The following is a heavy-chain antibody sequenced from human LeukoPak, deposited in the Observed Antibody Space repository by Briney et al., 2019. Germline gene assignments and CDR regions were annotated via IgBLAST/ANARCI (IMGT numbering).Heavy chain of an antibody. J-gene: IGHJ6*02. D-gene: IGHD2-15*01. CDR3: ARAVVVVAATAYYYYGMDV. Sequence: GGSPRLSSAASGFTFSSYSMNWVRQAPGKGLEWVSSINSSSSYIYYADSVKGRFTISRDNAKNSLYLQMNSLRAEDTAVYYCARAVVVVAATAYYYYGMDVWGQGTTVTVSS. V-gene: IGHV3-21*01. CDR2: INSSSSYI. CDR1: GFTFSSYS.